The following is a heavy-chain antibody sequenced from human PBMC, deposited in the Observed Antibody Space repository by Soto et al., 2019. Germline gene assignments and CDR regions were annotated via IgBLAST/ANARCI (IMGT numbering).Heavy chain of an antibody. Sequence: GGSLGCSCAGSGFRSNRHFMPWVRQAPDKGLEWLALICHDGSEEDFRDSVKGRFTISRDNSKNSMSLQMNSLRDEDTAVYYCAREGKTPFGDVLGPFDYWGQGILVT. CDR1: GFRSNRHF. CDR3: AREGKTPFGDVLGPFDY. V-gene: IGHV3-33*01. CDR2: ICHDGSEE. J-gene: IGHJ4*02. D-gene: IGHD3-3*01.